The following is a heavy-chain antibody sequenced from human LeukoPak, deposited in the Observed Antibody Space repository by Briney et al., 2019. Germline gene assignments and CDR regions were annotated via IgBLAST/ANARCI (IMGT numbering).Heavy chain of an antibody. Sequence: GESLKISCKGSGYSFTSYWIGWVRQMPGKGLEWMGIIYPGDSDTRYSPSFQGQVTISADKSISTAYLQWSSLKASDTAMYYCARQYCSGGSCYSPNDAFDIWGQGTMVTVSS. J-gene: IGHJ3*02. CDR1: GYSFTSYW. D-gene: IGHD2-15*01. CDR3: ARQYCSGGSCYSPNDAFDI. CDR2: IYPGDSDT. V-gene: IGHV5-51*01.